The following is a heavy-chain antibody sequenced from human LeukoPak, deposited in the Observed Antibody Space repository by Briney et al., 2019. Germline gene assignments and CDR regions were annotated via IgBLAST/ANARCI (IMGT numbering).Heavy chain of an antibody. CDR3: ASSAATFDY. D-gene: IGHD2-15*01. Sequence: PGGSLRLSCAASGFTFNNHGMNWVRQAPGKGLEWVSAISPSGHSTAHADSVKGRFTISRDNSKNTLFLQMNSLRAEDTAVYYCASSAATFDYWGQGTLVTVSS. CDR1: GFTFNNHG. CDR2: ISPSGHST. V-gene: IGHV3-23*01. J-gene: IGHJ4*02.